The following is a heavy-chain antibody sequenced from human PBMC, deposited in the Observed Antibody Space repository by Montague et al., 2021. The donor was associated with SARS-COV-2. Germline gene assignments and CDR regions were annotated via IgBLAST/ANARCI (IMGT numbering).Heavy chain of an antibody. CDR2: IYTSGST. J-gene: IGHJ4*02. D-gene: IGHD5-24*01. CDR1: GGSISSYY. CDR3: AKSADHNYFLDS. Sequence: SETLSLTCTVSGGSISSYYWSWIRQPAGKGPEWIGRIYTSGSTNYNPSLKSRVTMSVDTSKNQFSLELSSVTAVDTAVYYCAKSADHNYFLDSWGQGTPVTVSS. V-gene: IGHV4-4*07.